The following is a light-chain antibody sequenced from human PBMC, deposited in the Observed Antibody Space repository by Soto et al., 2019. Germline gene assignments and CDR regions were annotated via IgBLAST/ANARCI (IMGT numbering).Light chain of an antibody. Sequence: QSALTQPPSASVSPGQSVTISCTGTSSDVGGYNYVSWYQQHPGKAPKLMIYEVSKRPSGVPDRFSGSKSGNTASLTVSGLQAEDEADYYCSSYAGSNNLVVFGAGTKLTVL. CDR1: SSDVGGYNY. V-gene: IGLV2-8*01. CDR3: SSYAGSNNLVV. J-gene: IGLJ1*01. CDR2: EVS.